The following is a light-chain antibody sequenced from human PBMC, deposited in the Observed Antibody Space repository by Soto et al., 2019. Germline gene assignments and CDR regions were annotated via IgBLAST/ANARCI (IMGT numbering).Light chain of an antibody. CDR1: QSLVHSDGIAY. Sequence: VAMTQSPLSLPVTLGQPASISCRSNQSLVHSDGIAYFSWFQQRPGRSPRRLIYRVSNRDSGVPARFSGSGSGTDFALKISRVEAEDVGVYYCMQGTHWPITFGQGTRLEI. CDR2: RVS. CDR3: MQGTHWPIT. J-gene: IGKJ5*01. V-gene: IGKV2-30*02.